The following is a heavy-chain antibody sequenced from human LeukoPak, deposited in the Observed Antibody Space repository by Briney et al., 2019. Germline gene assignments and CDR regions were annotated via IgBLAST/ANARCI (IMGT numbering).Heavy chain of an antibody. J-gene: IGHJ6*03. CDR3: AYDIVVVPAAISLNGYYYYYYMDV. CDR1: GGTFSSYA. Sequence: SVKVSCKASGGTFSSYAISWVRQAPGQGLEWMGGIIPIFGTANYAQKFQGRVTITADESTSTAYMELSSLRSEDTAVYYCAYDIVVVPAAISLNGYYYYYYMDVWGKGTTDTVSS. V-gene: IGHV1-69*13. D-gene: IGHD2-2*01. CDR2: IIPIFGTA.